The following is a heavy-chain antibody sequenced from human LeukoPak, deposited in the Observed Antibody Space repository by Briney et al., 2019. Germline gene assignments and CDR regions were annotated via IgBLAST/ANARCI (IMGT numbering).Heavy chain of an antibody. V-gene: IGHV4-34*01. CDR1: GGSFSGYY. D-gene: IGHD3-22*01. J-gene: IGHJ4*02. CDR3: VFRPPLGYYDSSGYSYDY. CDR2: INHSGST. Sequence: SETLSLTCAVYGGSFSGYYWSWIRQPPGKGLEWIGEINHSGSTNYNPSLKGRVTISVDTSKNQFSLTLSSVTAADTAVYYCVFRPPLGYYDSSGYSYDYWGQGTLVTVSS.